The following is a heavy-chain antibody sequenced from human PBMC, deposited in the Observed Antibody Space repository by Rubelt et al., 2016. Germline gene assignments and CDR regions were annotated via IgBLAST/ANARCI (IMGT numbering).Heavy chain of an antibody. D-gene: IGHD1-14*01. CDR3: ARHTEQNRGPYYFDY. J-gene: IGHJ4*02. CDR1: GGSFRGYY. V-gene: IGHV4-34*01. CDR2: INHSGST. Sequence: QVQLQQWGAGLLKPSETLSLTCAVSGGSFRGYYWSWIRQPPGKGLEWIGEINHSGSTNYNPSLKRRVTISVDTSKNQFSLKLSSVTAADTAVYYCARHTEQNRGPYYFDYWGQGTLVTVAS.